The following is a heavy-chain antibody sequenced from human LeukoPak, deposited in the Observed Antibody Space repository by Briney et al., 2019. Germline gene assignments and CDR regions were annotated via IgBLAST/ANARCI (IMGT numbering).Heavy chain of an antibody. Sequence: GGSLRLSCAASGFTFSSYGMHWVRQAPGQGLEWVAVIWYDGSNKYCADSVKGRFTISRDNSKNTLYLQMNSLRAEDTAVYYCAREGEGTVTTRYYYYYGMDVWGQGTTVTVSS. V-gene: IGHV3-33*01. J-gene: IGHJ6*02. D-gene: IGHD4-17*01. CDR1: GFTFSSYG. CDR3: AREGEGTVTTRYYYYYGMDV. CDR2: IWYDGSNK.